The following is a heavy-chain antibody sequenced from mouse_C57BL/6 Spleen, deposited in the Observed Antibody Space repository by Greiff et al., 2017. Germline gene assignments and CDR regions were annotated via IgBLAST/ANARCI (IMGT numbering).Heavy chain of an antibody. Sequence: VQLQQSGPELVKPGASVKLSCKASGYTFTSYEMNWVKQRPGQGLEWIGRIYPSDGSTKYNEKFKGKATVTVDTSSSTAYMELHSLTSEASAVYFCTRGKDYYGSRYWYFDVWGTGTTVTVSS. D-gene: IGHD1-1*01. CDR1: GYTFTSYE. J-gene: IGHJ1*03. CDR2: IYPSDGST. CDR3: TRGKDYYGSRYWYFDV. V-gene: IGHV1-85*01.